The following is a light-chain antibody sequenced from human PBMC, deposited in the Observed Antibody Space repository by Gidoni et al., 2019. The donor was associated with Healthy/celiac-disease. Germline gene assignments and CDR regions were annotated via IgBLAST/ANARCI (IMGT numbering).Light chain of an antibody. CDR2: QDS. V-gene: IGLV3-1*01. CDR3: QAWDSSTGV. J-gene: IGLJ1*01. CDR1: KLGDKS. Sequence: SYELTQPPSVSVSPGQTASITCSGDKLGDKSACWYQQKPGQSPVLVIYQDSKRPSGIPERFSGSNSGNTATLTIRGTQAMDEADYYCQAWDSSTGVFGTGTKVTVL.